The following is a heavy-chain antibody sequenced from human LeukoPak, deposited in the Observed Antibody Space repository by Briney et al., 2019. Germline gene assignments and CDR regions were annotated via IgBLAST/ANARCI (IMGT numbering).Heavy chain of an antibody. CDR1: GGSISSGGYY. D-gene: IGHD6-13*01. J-gene: IGHJ1*01. CDR3: AITTTPRYSSPFQH. Sequence: SQTLSLTCTVSGGSISSGGYYWSWIRQPPGKGLEWIGYIYHSGSTYYNPSLKSRVTISVDRSKNQFSLKLSSVTAADTAVYYCAITTTPRYSSPFQHWGQGTLVTVSS. CDR2: IYHSGST. V-gene: IGHV4-30-2*01.